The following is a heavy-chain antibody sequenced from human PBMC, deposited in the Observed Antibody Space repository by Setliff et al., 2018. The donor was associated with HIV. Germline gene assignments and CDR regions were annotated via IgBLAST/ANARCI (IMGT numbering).Heavy chain of an antibody. Sequence: PGGSLRLSCAASGFTFTNAWMTWVRQVPGKGLEWVGRIKSKTDGGTTDYAAPVKGRFTISRDDSKNTLHLRMSSLKTEDTAMYYCTTGGYDGIVDYWGQGTLVTVSS. D-gene: IGHD5-12*01. V-gene: IGHV3-15*01. J-gene: IGHJ4*02. CDR3: TTGGYDGIVDY. CDR2: IKSKTDGGTT. CDR1: GFTFTNAW.